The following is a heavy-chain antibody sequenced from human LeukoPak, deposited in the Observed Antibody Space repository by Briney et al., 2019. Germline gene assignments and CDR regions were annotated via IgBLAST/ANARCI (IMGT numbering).Heavy chain of an antibody. CDR2: VFYSGTT. D-gene: IGHD6-13*01. V-gene: IGHV4-39*07. CDR1: GGSISSSNYC. Sequence: SETLSLTCTVSGGSISSSNYCWSWIRQPPGKGLEWIGNVFYSGTTYYYPSLKSRVTISVDTSKNQFSLKLSSVTAADTAVYYCAREGQQLGPYYFDYWGQGTLVTVSS. J-gene: IGHJ4*02. CDR3: AREGQQLGPYYFDY.